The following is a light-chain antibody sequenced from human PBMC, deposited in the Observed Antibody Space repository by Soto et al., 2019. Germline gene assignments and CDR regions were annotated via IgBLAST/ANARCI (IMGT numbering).Light chain of an antibody. CDR1: QSVSDY. J-gene: IGKJ4*01. CDR2: DTS. CDR3: KQRTNWLT. V-gene: IGKV3-11*01. Sequence: EIVLTQSPATLSLSPGERATLSCRASQSVSDYIAWYQQKPGQAPRLLIYDTSNRATGVPARFSGSGSGTDFTLTISNLEPEDFAVYYCKQRTNWLTFGGGTKVEIK.